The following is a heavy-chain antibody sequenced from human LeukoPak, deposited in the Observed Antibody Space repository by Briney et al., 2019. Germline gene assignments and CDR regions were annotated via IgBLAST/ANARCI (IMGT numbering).Heavy chain of an antibody. V-gene: IGHV4-30-2*01. J-gene: IGHJ3*02. CDR3: ARAALVGASWARVFDI. Sequence: SQTLSLTCAVSGGSISSGGYSWSWIRQPPGKGLEWIGYIYHSGSTYYNPSLKSRVTISVDRSKNQFSLKLSSVTAADTAVYYCARAALVGASWARVFDIWGQGTMVTVSS. CDR2: IYHSGST. D-gene: IGHD1-26*01. CDR1: GGSISSGGYS.